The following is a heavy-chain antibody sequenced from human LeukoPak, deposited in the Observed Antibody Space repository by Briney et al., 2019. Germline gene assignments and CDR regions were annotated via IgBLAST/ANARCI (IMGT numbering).Heavy chain of an antibody. D-gene: IGHD2-15*01. J-gene: IGHJ4*02. Sequence: GRSLRLSCAASGFTFSSYGMHWVRQAPGKGLEWVSSITGSGGGTYYADSVKGRFTISRDNSKNTLYLQMNSLRVEDSAVYYCAKKGCSGGSCYYFDSWGQGTLVTVSS. CDR1: GFTFSSYG. CDR2: ITGSGGGT. CDR3: AKKGCSGGSCYYFDS. V-gene: IGHV3-23*01.